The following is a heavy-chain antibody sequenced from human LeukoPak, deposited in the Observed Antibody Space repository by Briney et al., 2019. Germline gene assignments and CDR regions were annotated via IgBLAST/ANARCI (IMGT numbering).Heavy chain of an antibody. CDR3: ARAYYYDSSGYGHFDY. CDR2: IYPGDSDT. Sequence: GESLKISCKGSGYSFTSYWIGWVRQMPGKGLEWMGIIYPGDSDTRYSPSFQGQVTISADKSISTACLQWSSLKASDTAMYYCARAYYYDSSGYGHFDYWGQGTLVTVSS. CDR1: GYSFTSYW. J-gene: IGHJ4*02. V-gene: IGHV5-51*01. D-gene: IGHD3-22*01.